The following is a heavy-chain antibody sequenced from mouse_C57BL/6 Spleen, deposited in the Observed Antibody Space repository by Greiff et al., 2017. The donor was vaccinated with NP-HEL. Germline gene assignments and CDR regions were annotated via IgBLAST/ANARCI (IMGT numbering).Heavy chain of an antibody. V-gene: IGHV5-17*01. D-gene: IGHD2-3*01. Sequence: EVQGVESGGGLVKPGGSLKLSCAASGFTFSDYGMHWVRQPTEKGREWVAYISSGSGTIYYADTVKGRFTISRDNAKNTLFLQMTSLRSEDTAMYYCERFNDGSGFAYWGQGTLVTVSA. J-gene: IGHJ3*01. CDR1: GFTFSDYG. CDR2: ISSGSGTI. CDR3: ERFNDGSGFAY.